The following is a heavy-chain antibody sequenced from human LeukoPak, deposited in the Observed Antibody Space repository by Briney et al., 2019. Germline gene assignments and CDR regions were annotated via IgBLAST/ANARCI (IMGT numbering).Heavy chain of an antibody. CDR1: GGTFSSYA. CDR3: ARGCSSTSCYAESFDY. D-gene: IGHD2-2*01. Sequence: GSSVKVSCTASGGTFSSYAISWVRQAPGQGLEWMGGIFPIFGTANYAQKFQGRVTITADESTSTAYMELSSLRSEDTAVYYCARGCSSTSCYAESFDYWGQGTLVTVSS. V-gene: IGHV1-69*01. CDR2: IFPIFGTA. J-gene: IGHJ4*02.